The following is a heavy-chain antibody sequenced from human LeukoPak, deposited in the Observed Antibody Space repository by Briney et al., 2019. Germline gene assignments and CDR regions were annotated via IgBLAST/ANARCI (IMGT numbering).Heavy chain of an antibody. Sequence: ASVTLSCKASGYTFTSYNMHWVRQAPGQGLEWMGWINPNSGGTNYAQKFQGRVTMTRDTSISTAYMELSRLRSDDTAVYYCARGPWELLTVLDYWGQGTLVTVSS. CDR3: ARGPWELLTVLDY. V-gene: IGHV1-2*02. CDR1: GYTFTSYN. CDR2: INPNSGGT. J-gene: IGHJ4*02. D-gene: IGHD1-26*01.